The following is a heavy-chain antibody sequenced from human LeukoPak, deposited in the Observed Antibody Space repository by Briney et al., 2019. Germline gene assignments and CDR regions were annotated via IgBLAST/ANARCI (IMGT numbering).Heavy chain of an antibody. J-gene: IGHJ3*02. V-gene: IGHV4-4*07. Sequence: SETLSLTCTVSGGSISSYYWSWIRQPAGKGLEWIGRIYTSGSTNYNPSLKSRVTMSVDTSKNQFSLRLSSVTAADTAVYYCAKSITGTTRAFDIWGQGTMVTVSS. D-gene: IGHD1-20*01. CDR2: IYTSGST. CDR3: AKSITGTTRAFDI. CDR1: GGSISSYY.